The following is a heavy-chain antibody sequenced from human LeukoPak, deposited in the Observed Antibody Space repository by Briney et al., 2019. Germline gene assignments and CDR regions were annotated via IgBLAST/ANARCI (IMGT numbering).Heavy chain of an antibody. CDR3: AGGWGDYYGSGSYYYYYYGMDV. Sequence: SETLSLTCTVSGGSISSYYWSWIRQPPGKGLEWIGYIYYSGSTNYNPSLKSRVTISVDTSKNQFSLKLSSVTAADTAVYYCAGGWGDYYGSGSYYYYYYGMDVWGQGTTVTVSS. CDR1: GGSISSYY. D-gene: IGHD3-10*01. J-gene: IGHJ6*02. V-gene: IGHV4-59*01. CDR2: IYYSGST.